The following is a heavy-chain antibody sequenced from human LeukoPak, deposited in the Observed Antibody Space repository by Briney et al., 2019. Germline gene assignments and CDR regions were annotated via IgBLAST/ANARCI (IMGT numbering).Heavy chain of an antibody. V-gene: IGHV3-7*01. CDR1: GFPFNAYW. CDR3: ARGDYDILTGYYPLDY. D-gene: IGHD3-9*01. J-gene: IGHJ4*02. Sequence: QPGGSLRLSCAASGFPFNAYWMTWVRQAPGKGLEWVANIRQDGDTKYYVDSVKGRFTISRDNSKNTLYLQMNSLRAEDTAVYYCARGDYDILTGYYPLDYWGQGALVTVSS. CDR2: IRQDGDTK.